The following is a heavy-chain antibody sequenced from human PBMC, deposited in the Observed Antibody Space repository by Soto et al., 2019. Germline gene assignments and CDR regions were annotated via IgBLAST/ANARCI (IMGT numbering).Heavy chain of an antibody. J-gene: IGHJ6*02. CDR1: GFTFSGYA. D-gene: IGHD6-13*01. CDR2: IWHDGSNK. Sequence: GGSLRLSCAASGFTFSGYALHWVRQAPGKGLEWVAVIWHDGSNKYYVDSVKGRFTISRDNSKNTLYLQMNSLRAEDTAVYYCERSRCFTTSWYIIFAGMDVGAQGTSETVSS. V-gene: IGHV3-33*01. CDR3: ERSRCFTTSWYIIFAGMDV.